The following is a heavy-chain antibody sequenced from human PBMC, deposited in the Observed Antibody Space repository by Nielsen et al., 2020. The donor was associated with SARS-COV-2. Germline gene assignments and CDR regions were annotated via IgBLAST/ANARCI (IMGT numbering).Heavy chain of an antibody. CDR2: IDHSGST. V-gene: IGHV4-34*01. CDR3: ARRGGDYDSSGYYYAFDI. D-gene: IGHD3-22*01. CDR1: GGSFSGYY. Sequence: SETLSLTCAVYGGSFSGYYWTWIRQPPGKGLEWIGEIDHSGSTNYNPSLKSRVTISVDTSKNQFSLKLSSVTAADTAVYYCARRGGDYDSSGYYYAFDIWGQGTIVTVSS. J-gene: IGHJ3*02.